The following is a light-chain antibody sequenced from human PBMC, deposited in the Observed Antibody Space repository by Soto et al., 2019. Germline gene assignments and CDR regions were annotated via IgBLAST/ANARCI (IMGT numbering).Light chain of an antibody. Sequence: IVMTQSPATLSVSPGERATLSCRASQGIGSTLAWYQQKPGQTPRLLIYDASTRATGIPARFSGIGSGTEFTLIISSLQSEDFGVYCCHHYTTWPLYFGGGTK. J-gene: IGKJ4*01. CDR1: QGIGST. CDR2: DAS. CDR3: HHYTTWPLY. V-gene: IGKV3-15*01.